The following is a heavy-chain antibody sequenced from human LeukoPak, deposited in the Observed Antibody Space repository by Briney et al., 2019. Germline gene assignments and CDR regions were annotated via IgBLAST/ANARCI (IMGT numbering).Heavy chain of an antibody. Sequence: GGSLRLSCAASGFTFSSYWMSWVRQAPGKGLEWVANIKQDGSEKYYVDSVKGRFTISRDNAKNSLYLQMNSLRAEDTAVYYCARPYYDILTGYYWVFYFDYWGQGTLVTVSS. D-gene: IGHD3-9*01. CDR1: GFTFSSYW. CDR2: IKQDGSEK. J-gene: IGHJ4*02. CDR3: ARPYYDILTGYYWVFYFDY. V-gene: IGHV3-7*01.